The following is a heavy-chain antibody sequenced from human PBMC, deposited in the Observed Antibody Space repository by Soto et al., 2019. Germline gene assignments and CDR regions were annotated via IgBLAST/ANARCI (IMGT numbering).Heavy chain of an antibody. Sequence: QVQLVESGGGGVQPGRSLRLSCAASGFIFSSYGMHWVRQAPGKGLEWVAVISYDGRNKYYADSVKGRFTISRDNSKNTLYLQMSSLRAEDTAVYYCVKDGSSGWPYYYGLDVWGQGTTVTVSS. V-gene: IGHV3-30*18. CDR1: GFIFSSYG. J-gene: IGHJ6*02. CDR2: ISYDGRNK. D-gene: IGHD6-19*01. CDR3: VKDGSSGWPYYYGLDV.